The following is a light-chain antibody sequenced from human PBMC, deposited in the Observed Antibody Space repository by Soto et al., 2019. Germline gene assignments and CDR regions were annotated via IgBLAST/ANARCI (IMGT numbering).Light chain of an antibody. CDR3: QHYNSYSEA. CDR1: QNIYIW. Sequence: DLQLTQSPSTLSSSVGDRVTITCRASQNIYIWLAWYKKKPGKAPNLLIYKASTLQSGVPSRFSGNGSGTEFTLTISSLKPDDFETYYCQHYNSYSEAFGQGTKVDIK. J-gene: IGKJ1*01. V-gene: IGKV1-5*03. CDR2: KAS.